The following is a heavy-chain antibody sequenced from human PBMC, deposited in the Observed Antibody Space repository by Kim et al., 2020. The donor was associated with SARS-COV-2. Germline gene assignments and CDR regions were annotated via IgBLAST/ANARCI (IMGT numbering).Heavy chain of an antibody. D-gene: IGHD6-13*01. V-gene: IGHV4-31*02. CDR3: AREGLYSSSFRWFDP. Sequence: PSLKSRVTISVDTSKNQFSLKLSSVTAADTAVYYCAREGLYSSSFRWFDPWGQGTLVTVSS. J-gene: IGHJ5*02.